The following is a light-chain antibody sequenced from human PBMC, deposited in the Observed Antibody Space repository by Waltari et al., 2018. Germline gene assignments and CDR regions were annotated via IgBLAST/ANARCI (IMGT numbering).Light chain of an antibody. CDR3: QVYDGNTWV. V-gene: IGLV3-9*01. CDR1: TIGRKD. Sequence: YELTQPLPVSVALGQTARITCGGNTIGRKDVHWYQQKPGQAPVLVTRPSGIRARFSHSNSGNTATLTISRAQAGDEADYYVQVYDGNTWVFGGGTKLTVL. J-gene: IGLJ3*02.